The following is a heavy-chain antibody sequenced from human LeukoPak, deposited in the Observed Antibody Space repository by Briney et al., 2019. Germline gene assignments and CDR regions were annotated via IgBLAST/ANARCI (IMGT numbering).Heavy chain of an antibody. CDR2: IYYSGNT. V-gene: IGHV4-59*01. D-gene: IGHD6-13*01. CDR1: GGSISSYY. J-gene: IGHJ4*02. Sequence: MSSETLSLTCTVSGGSISSYYWSWIRQPPGKGLEWIGYIYYSGNTNYNPSLKSRVTISVDTSKNQFSLKLSSVTAADTAVYYCASQSIAAAGTIEYWGQGTLVTVSS. CDR3: ASQSIAAAGTIEY.